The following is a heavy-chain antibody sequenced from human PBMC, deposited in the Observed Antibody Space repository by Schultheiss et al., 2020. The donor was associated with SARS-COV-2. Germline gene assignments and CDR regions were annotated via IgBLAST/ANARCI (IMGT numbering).Heavy chain of an antibody. D-gene: IGHD2-2*01. Sequence: SETLSLTCTVSGGSISSGGYYWSWIRQHPGKGLEWIGYIYYSGSTYYNPSLKSRVTISVDTSKNQFSLKLSSVTAADTAVYYCARDYKYPAVFDYWGQGTLVTVSS. CDR1: GGSISSGGYY. CDR2: IYYSGST. V-gene: IGHV4-31*03. CDR3: ARDYKYPAVFDY. J-gene: IGHJ4*02.